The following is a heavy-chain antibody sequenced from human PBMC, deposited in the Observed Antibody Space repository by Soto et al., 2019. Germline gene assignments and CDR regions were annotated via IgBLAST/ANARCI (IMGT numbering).Heavy chain of an antibody. CDR2: MNPNSGNT. CDR3: ADGSEGYYYYYYYGMDV. D-gene: IGHD1-26*01. CDR1: GYTFTSYD. Sequence: ASVKVSCKASGYTFTSYDINWVRQATGQGLEWMGWMNPNSGNTGYAQKFQGRVTITRNTSMSTAYMELSSVRSEDTAVYYCADGSEGYYYYYYYGMDVWGQGTTVTVSS. J-gene: IGHJ6*02. V-gene: IGHV1-8*01.